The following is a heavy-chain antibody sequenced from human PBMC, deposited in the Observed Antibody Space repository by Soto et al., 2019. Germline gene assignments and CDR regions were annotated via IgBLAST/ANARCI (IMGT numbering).Heavy chain of an antibody. Sequence: GASVKVSCKASGGTFSSYAISWVRQAPGQGLEWMGGIIPIFGTANYAQKFQGRVTITADKSTSTAYMELSSLRSEDTALYYCAKSTYCAGDCYSKDFDAWGQGTLVTVSS. J-gene: IGHJ4*02. V-gene: IGHV1-69*06. D-gene: IGHD2-21*02. CDR1: GGTFSSYA. CDR2: IIPIFGTA. CDR3: AKSTYCAGDCYSKDFDA.